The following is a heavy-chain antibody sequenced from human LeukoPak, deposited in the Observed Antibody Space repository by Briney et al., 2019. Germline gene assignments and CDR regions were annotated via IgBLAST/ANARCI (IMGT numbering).Heavy chain of an antibody. Sequence: SETLSLTCTVSGASISSSSYYWGCIRQPPGKGLEWIGNIYYSGSTNYNPSLKSRVTISVDTSKHQFSLRLSSVTAADTAVYYCASNKGQWLFSDWGQGTLVTVSS. CDR3: ASNKGQWLFSD. D-gene: IGHD6-19*01. CDR2: IYYSGST. V-gene: IGHV4-39*07. J-gene: IGHJ4*02. CDR1: GASISSSSYY.